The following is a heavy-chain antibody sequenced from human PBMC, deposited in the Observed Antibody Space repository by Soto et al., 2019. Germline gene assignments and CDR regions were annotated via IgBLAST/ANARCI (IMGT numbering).Heavy chain of an antibody. V-gene: IGHV1-69*01. D-gene: IGHD2-2*01. CDR1: GGTFSSYA. CDR2: IIPISGTA. J-gene: IGHJ6*02. CDR3: ATSQGSSSSFVVFYYYYYGMDV. Sequence: QVQLVQSGAEVKKPGSSVKVSCKASGGTFSSYAISWVRQAPGQGLEWMGGIIPISGTANYAQKFQGRVTTTDDASTRADMVERSLRSAEATVFYCATSQGSSSSFVVFYYYYYGMDVWGQGTTVTVSS.